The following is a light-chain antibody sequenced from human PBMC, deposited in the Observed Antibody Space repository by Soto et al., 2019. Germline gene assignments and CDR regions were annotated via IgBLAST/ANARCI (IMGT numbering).Light chain of an antibody. CDR3: SSYTSSTTL. J-gene: IGLJ2*01. CDR1: SSDVGAYKY. CDR2: EVN. V-gene: IGLV2-14*01. Sequence: QSALTQPASVSGSLGQSITISCTGTSSDVGAYKYVSWYQHYPGKVPKLMIYEVNRRPSGVSNRFSGSKSGNTASLTISGLQAEDEADYYCSSYTSSTTLFGGGTKLTVL.